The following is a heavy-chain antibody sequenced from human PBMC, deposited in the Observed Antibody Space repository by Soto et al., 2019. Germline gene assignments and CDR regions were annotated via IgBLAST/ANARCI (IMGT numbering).Heavy chain of an antibody. D-gene: IGHD6-19*01. CDR3: AERASSGWFYFDY. CDR2: ISASGGST. J-gene: IGHJ4*02. CDR1: GFTFSSSA. Sequence: GGSLRLSCAASGFTFSSSATSWVRQAPGKGLEWVSSISASGGSTYYADSVKGRFTISRDNSKNTLYLQMNSLRAEDTAVYYCAERASSGWFYFDYWGQGTLVTVSS. V-gene: IGHV3-23*01.